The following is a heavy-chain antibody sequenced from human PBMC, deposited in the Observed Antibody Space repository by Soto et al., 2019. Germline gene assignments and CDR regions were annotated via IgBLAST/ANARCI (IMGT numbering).Heavy chain of an antibody. CDR2: MNPNIGNT. J-gene: IGHJ6*02. V-gene: IGHV1-8*01. Sequence: QVQLVQSGAEVKKPGASVKVSCKASGYTFTSYDINWVRQATGQGLEWMGWMNPNIGNTGYAQKFQGRVTMTRNTSISTAYMELSSLRSEDTAVYYCASSPERVEAIYGMDVWGQGTTVTVSS. CDR1: GYTFTSYD. D-gene: IGHD2-15*01. CDR3: ASSPERVEAIYGMDV.